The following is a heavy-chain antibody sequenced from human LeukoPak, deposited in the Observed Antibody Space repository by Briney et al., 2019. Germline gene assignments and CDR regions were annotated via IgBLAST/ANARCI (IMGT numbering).Heavy chain of an antibody. CDR2: INPNSGGT. D-gene: IGHD3-22*01. V-gene: IGHV1-2*02. CDR3: ARDRYYDSSGYYYSDY. J-gene: IGHJ4*02. Sequence: ASVKVSCKASGYTFTGYYMHWVRLAPGQGLEWMGWINPNSGGTNYAQKFQGRVTMTRDTSISTAYMELSRLRSDDTAVYYCARDRYYDSSGYYYSDYWGQGTLVTVSS. CDR1: GYTFTGYY.